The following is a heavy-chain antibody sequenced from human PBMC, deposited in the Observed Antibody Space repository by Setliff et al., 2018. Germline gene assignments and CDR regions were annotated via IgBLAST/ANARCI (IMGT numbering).Heavy chain of an antibody. CDR3: ARTGTYRYFDY. Sequence: PSETLSLTCTVSGASVSGNSYYWSWIRQAPGKGLEWIGHVYYSGAANYNPSLKSRVTVSVDTSKNQFSLRLTSVTAADTAVYYCARTGTYRYFDYWGQGALVTVSS. CDR2: VYYSGAA. V-gene: IGHV4-61*01. D-gene: IGHD1-1*01. CDR1: GASVSGNSYY. J-gene: IGHJ4*02.